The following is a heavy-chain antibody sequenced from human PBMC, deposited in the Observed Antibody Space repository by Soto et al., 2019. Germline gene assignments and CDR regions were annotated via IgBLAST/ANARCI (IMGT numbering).Heavy chain of an antibody. CDR3: ARDGRDGDYVSNWFDP. V-gene: IGHV3-30-3*01. J-gene: IGHJ5*02. D-gene: IGHD4-17*01. CDR2: ISYDGSNK. CDR1: GFTFSSYA. Sequence: QVQLVESGGGVVQPGRSLRLSCAASGFTFSSYAMHWVRQAPGKGLEWVAVISYDGSNKYYADSVKGRFTISRDNSKNTLYLQMNSLRAEDTAVYYCARDGRDGDYVSNWFDPWGQGTLVTVSS.